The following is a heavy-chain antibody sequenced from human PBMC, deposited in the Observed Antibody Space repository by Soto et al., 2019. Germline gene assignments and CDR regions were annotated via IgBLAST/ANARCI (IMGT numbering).Heavy chain of an antibody. V-gene: IGHV4-31*03. J-gene: IGHJ6*02. CDR3: AREGSGSYYKGVYTFEGGMDV. CDR2: IYYSGST. D-gene: IGHD3-10*01. CDR1: GGSISSGGYC. Sequence: PSETLSLTCTVSGGSISSGGYCWSWIRQHPGKGLEWIGYIYYSGSTYYNPSLKSRVTISVDTSRNQFSLKLSSVTAADTAVYYCAREGSGSYYKGVYTFEGGMDVWGQGTTVTVSS.